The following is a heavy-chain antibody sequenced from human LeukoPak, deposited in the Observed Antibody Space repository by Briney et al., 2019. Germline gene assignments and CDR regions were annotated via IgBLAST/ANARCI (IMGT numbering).Heavy chain of an antibody. CDR3: ARDGMGVIKAFDI. J-gene: IGHJ3*02. CDR2: IKHDRSEK. CDR1: GFTFNKYW. D-gene: IGHD3-10*01. Sequence: GGSLRLSCTASGFTFNKYWMSWVRQAPGKGLEWVANIKHDRSEKYYVDSVQGRFTISRDNAKNSLYLQMNSLRAEDTAVYYCARDGMGVIKAFDIWGQGTLVTVSS. V-gene: IGHV3-7*05.